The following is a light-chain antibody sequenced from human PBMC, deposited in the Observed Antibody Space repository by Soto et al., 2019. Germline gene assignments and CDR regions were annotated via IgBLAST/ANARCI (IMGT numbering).Light chain of an antibody. CDR2: SAS. V-gene: IGKV1-39*01. CDR3: QQSYSAPEWT. CDR1: QSISSY. J-gene: IGKJ1*01. Sequence: DIQMTQSPSSLSASVGDRVTITCRAGQSISSYLNWYQQKPGKAPKVLIYSASSLQSGVPSRLSGSGSGTDFTLTISSLQPEDVATYYCQQSYSAPEWTFGQGTKVEIK.